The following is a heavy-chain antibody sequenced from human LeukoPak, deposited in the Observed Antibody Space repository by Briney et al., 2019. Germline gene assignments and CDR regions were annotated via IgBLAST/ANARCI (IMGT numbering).Heavy chain of an antibody. CDR1: GFTFSDYY. CDR3: ARVATYYDSSGYNSGYFDY. Sequence: GGSLRLSCAASGFTFSDYYMSWIRQAPGKGLEWVSYISSRGNTIYYADSVKGRFTISRDNAKNTLYLQMNSLRAEDTAVYYCARVATYYDSSGYNSGYFDYWGQGTLVTVSS. J-gene: IGHJ4*02. V-gene: IGHV3-11*04. D-gene: IGHD3-22*01. CDR2: ISSRGNTI.